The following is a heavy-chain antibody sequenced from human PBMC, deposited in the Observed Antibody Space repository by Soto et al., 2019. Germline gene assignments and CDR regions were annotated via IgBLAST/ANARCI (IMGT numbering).Heavy chain of an antibody. CDR3: ARNYYDSGGYYYGGAFDI. D-gene: IGHD3-22*01. V-gene: IGHV3-66*01. CDR2: IYSGGST. J-gene: IGHJ3*02. Sequence: GGSLRLSCAASGFTVSSNYMSWVRQAPGKGLEWVSVIYSGGSTYYAESVKGRFTISRDNSKNTLYLQMNSLRAEDTAVYYCARNYYDSGGYYYGGAFDIWGQGTMVTVS. CDR1: GFTVSSNY.